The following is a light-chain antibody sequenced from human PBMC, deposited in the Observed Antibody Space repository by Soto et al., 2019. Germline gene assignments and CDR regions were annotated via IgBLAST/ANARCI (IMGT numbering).Light chain of an antibody. V-gene: IGKV3-20*01. CDR3: QQYDGSPQA. Sequence: EIVLTQSPATLSSFPGDGVTLSCRASQSVSNFFAWYQQKPGQAPRLLIYDASSRATGIPDRFSGNGSGTDFTLTISRLEPEDFAVYYCQQYDGSPQAFGQGTKADI. CDR1: QSVSNF. CDR2: DAS. J-gene: IGKJ1*01.